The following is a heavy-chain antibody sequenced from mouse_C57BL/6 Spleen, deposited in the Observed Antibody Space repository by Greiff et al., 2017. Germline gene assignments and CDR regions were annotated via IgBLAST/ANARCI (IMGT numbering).Heavy chain of an antibody. J-gene: IGHJ2*01. Sequence: EVQLQQSGPELVKPGASVKIPCKASGYTFTDYNMDWVKQSHGKSLEWIGDINPNNGGTIYNQKFKGKATLTVDKSSSTAYMELRSLTSEDTAVYYCARNGIDYYGSSTGYFDYWGQGTTLTVSS. CDR1: GYTFTDYN. CDR3: ARNGIDYYGSSTGYFDY. D-gene: IGHD1-1*01. V-gene: IGHV1-18*01. CDR2: INPNNGGT.